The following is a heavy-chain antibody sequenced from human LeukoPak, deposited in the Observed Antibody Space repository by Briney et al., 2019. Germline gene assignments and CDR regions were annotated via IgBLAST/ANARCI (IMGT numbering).Heavy chain of an antibody. CDR2: IYSSGST. Sequence: SETLSLTCSVPGGAIIPFYWNWIRQPAGKGLEWIGRIYSSGSTKYNPSLKSRVTMSVDTSKNQFSLKLSSVTAADTAVYYCAKDYYDSSEGWFDPWGQGTLVTVSS. V-gene: IGHV4-4*07. D-gene: IGHD3-22*01. J-gene: IGHJ5*02. CDR1: GGAIIPFY. CDR3: AKDYYDSSEGWFDP.